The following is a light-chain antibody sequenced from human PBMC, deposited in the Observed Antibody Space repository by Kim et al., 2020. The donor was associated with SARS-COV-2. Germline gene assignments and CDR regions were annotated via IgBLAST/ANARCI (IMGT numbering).Light chain of an antibody. V-gene: IGLV10-54*01. CDR2: RNN. CDR3: SAWDRSLSAWV. CDR1: SNNVGDEG. Sequence: QAGLTQPPSVSKGLRQTATLTCTGNSNNVGDEGAAWLQQHQGHPPKLLSYRNNNRPSGISERLSVSKSGNTASLTITGLQPEDEADYYCSAWDRSLSAWVFGGGTQLTVL. J-gene: IGLJ3*02.